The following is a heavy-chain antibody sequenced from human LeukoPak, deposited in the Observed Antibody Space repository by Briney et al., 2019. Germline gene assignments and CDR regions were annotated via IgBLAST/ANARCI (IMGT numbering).Heavy chain of an antibody. Sequence: PSETLSLTCTVSGYSISSGYFWGWIRQPPGKGREWIGSFYHSGITYYNPSLKSRVTISVEMSKNQFSLKLSSVTAADTAVYYCARGFSVGGIPQPFDYWGQGTLVTVSS. CDR2: FYHSGIT. CDR3: ARGFSVGGIPQPFDY. V-gene: IGHV4-38-2*02. CDR1: GYSISSGYF. D-gene: IGHD3-16*01. J-gene: IGHJ4*02.